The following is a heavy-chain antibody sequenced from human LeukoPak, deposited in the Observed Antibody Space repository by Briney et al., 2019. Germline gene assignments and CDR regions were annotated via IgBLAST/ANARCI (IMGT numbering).Heavy chain of an antibody. J-gene: IGHJ5*02. CDR3: ALDSSGFGWFDP. V-gene: IGHV1-69*13. CDR1: GGTFSSYA. D-gene: IGHD3-22*01. CDR2: IIPIFGTA. Sequence: GASVKVSCKASGGTFSSYAISWVRQAPGQGLEWMGGIIPIFGTANYAQKFQGRVTITADESTSTAYMELSSLRSEDTAVYYCALDSSGFGWFDPWGQGTLVTVSS.